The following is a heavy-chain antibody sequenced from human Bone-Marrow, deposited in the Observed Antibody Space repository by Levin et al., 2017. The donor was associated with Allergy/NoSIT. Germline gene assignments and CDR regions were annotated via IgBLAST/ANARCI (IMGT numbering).Heavy chain of an antibody. CDR3: TTDRFCSGGSCSAYYYHYAMDV. D-gene: IGHD2-15*01. Sequence: GGSLRLSCAASGFTFSDAWINWVRQAPGRGLGWVGRIKSKTDGGTTDYAAPVKGRFTISREDSKNTLYLQMNSLKTEDTAVYYCTTDRFCSGGSCSAYYYHYAMDVWGLGTPVTVSS. CDR1: GFTFSDAW. V-gene: IGHV3-15*07. CDR2: IKSKTDGGTT. J-gene: IGHJ6*02.